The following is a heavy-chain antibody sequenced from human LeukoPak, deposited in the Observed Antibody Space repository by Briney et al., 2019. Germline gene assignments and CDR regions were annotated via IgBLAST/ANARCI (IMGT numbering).Heavy chain of an antibody. V-gene: IGHV4-30-4*08. J-gene: IGHJ4*02. CDR1: GGSINSGSYY. D-gene: IGHD6-19*01. Sequence: SETLSLTCTVSGGSINSGSYYWTWIRHLPGQGLEWIGYIYYSGSTYYNPSLQSRVTISLDTSKNQFSLKLSSVTAADTAVYYCARQGPRRFIAVAGTGLFDYWGQGTLVTVSS. CDR2: IYYSGST. CDR3: ARQGPRRFIAVAGTGLFDY.